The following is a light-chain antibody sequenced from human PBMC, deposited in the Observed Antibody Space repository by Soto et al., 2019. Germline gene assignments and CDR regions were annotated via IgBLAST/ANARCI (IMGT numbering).Light chain of an antibody. V-gene: IGKV3-11*01. CDR1: QSVSSY. Sequence: EIVLTQSPATLSLSPGERATLSCRASQSVSSYLAWYQQKPGQAPRLLIYDSSNRAAGIPARFSGSGSGTDFTLTISSREPEDFAVYYCQQRSNWHRTFGQGTKVEIK. CDR3: QQRSNWHRT. J-gene: IGKJ1*01. CDR2: DSS.